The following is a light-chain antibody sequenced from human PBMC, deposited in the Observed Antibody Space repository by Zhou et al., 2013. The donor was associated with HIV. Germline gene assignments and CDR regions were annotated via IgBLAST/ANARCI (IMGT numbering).Light chain of an antibody. V-gene: IGKV1-8*01. CDR3: QQYYSYPYT. CDR1: QDISSY. CDR2: AAS. Sequence: AIRITQSPSSLSASAGDRVTITCRANQDISSYLAWYQQKPGKAPKLLIYAASTVQTGAPLRFSGSGSGTDFTLTINGLQSEDFASYYCQQYYSYPYTFGQGTNLQI. J-gene: IGKJ2*01.